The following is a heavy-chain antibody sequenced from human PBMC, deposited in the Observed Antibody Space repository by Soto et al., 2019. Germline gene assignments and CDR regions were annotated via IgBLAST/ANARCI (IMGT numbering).Heavy chain of an antibody. CDR3: ARVVTTMVRGVENSYYYYYYGMDV. V-gene: IGHV4-59*01. J-gene: IGHJ6*02. CDR2: IYYSGST. CDR1: GGSISSYY. D-gene: IGHD3-10*01. Sequence: SETLSLTCTVSGGSISSYYWSWIRQPPGKGLEWIGYIYYSGSTNYNPSLKSRVTKSVDTSKNQFSLKLSSVTAADTAVYYCARVVTTMVRGVENSYYYYYYGMDVWGQGTTVTVSS.